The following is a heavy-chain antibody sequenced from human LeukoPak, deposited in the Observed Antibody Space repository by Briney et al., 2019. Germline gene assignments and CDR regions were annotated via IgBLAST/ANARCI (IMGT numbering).Heavy chain of an antibody. CDR3: ARGHRWVDY. V-gene: IGHV4-34*01. Sequence: SETLSLTCAVYGGSFSGYYWSWIRQPPGKGLEWIGEINHSGSTNYNPSLKSRVTISVDTSKNQFSLKLSSVTAADTAVYYCARGHRWVDYWGRGTLVTVSS. D-gene: IGHD4-23*01. J-gene: IGHJ4*02. CDR2: INHSGST. CDR1: GGSFSGYY.